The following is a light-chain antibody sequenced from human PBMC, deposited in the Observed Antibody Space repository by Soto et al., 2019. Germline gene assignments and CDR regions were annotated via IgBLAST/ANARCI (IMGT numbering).Light chain of an antibody. Sequence: DVVMTQSPLSLPVTLGQPASISCRSSQSLVHSDGNTYLNWFQQRPGQSPRRLIYKVSNREAGVPDRFSGSGSGTDFTLKISRVEAEDVGLYXXXXXXXXXXITFXQGTRLEIK. J-gene: IGKJ5*01. CDR3: XXXXXXXXIT. CDR1: QSLVHSDGNTY. V-gene: IGKV2-30*02. CDR2: KVS.